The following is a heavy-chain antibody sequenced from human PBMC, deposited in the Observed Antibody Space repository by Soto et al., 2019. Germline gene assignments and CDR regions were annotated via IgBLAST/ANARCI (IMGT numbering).Heavy chain of an antibody. CDR2: IIPMLGTT. Sequence: QVQLVQSGAEVKKPGSSVKVSCKASGGTFSTYGISWVRQAPGQGLEWMGGIIPMLGTTNNAQKFQGRLTITADESTITAYMELSSLRSEDSAAYYCAREIRHPLTLSKWFDTWGQGTLVIVSS. V-gene: IGHV1-69*12. CDR1: GGTFSTYG. J-gene: IGHJ5*02. CDR3: AREIRHPLTLSKWFDT. D-gene: IGHD1-1*01.